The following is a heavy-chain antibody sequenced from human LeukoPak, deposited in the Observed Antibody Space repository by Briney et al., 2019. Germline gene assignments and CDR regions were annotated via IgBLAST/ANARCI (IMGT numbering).Heavy chain of an antibody. CDR1: GYSFTSYW. V-gene: IGHV5-51*01. J-gene: IGHJ4*02. CDR2: IYPGDSDT. CDR3: AIAEYSSTSCYRCFGY. Sequence: GQSLKISCKGSGYSFTSYWTGWVRQMPGKGLEWMAIIYPGDSDTRYNPSCQGHVTISADKSIETAYLHWGSLKASDAAMYYCAIAEYSSTSCYRCFGYWGQGTLVTVSS. D-gene: IGHD2-2*02.